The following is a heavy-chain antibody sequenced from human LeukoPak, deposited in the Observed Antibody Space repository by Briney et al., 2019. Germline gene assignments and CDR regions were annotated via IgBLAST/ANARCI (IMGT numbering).Heavy chain of an antibody. Sequence: GASVKVSCKASGYTLTGYYMHWVRQAPGQGLEWMGWINPNSGGTNYAQKFQGRVTMTRDTSISTAYMELSRLRSDDTAVYYCARDRTIFGVVMPEWYFDYWGQGTLVTVSS. D-gene: IGHD3-3*01. J-gene: IGHJ4*02. V-gene: IGHV1-2*02. CDR2: INPNSGGT. CDR3: ARDRTIFGVVMPEWYFDY. CDR1: GYTLTGYY.